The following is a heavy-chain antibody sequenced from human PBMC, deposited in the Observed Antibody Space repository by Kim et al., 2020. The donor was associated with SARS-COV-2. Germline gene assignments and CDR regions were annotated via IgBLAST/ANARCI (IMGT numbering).Heavy chain of an antibody. CDR1: GFTFSSYA. V-gene: IGHV3-21*04. J-gene: IGHJ5*02. D-gene: IGHD6-19*01. CDR3: VRAVAGWSRYSLDP. Sequence: GGSLRLSCAASGFTFSSYAMSWVRQAPGKGLEWVSNVSRSRNDKYYSDSVKGRFTISRDNSKNSLFLHMDSLRADDAALYYCVRAVAGWSRYSLDPWGQGTLVTVSS. CDR2: VSRSRNDK.